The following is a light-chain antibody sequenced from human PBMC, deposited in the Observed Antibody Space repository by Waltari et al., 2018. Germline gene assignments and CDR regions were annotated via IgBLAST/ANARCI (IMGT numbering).Light chain of an antibody. CDR2: ETY. CDR1: QRVGKY. CDR3: QKYESLPAT. J-gene: IGKJ1*01. V-gene: IGKV3-20*01. Sequence: EIVLTQSPDTLSLSPGERATLYCRASQRVGKYLAWYQQKPGQAPRLLIYETYRRATGTPDRFSGSGAGTDFSLTISRLEPEDFAVYYCQKYESLPATFGQGTTVEIK.